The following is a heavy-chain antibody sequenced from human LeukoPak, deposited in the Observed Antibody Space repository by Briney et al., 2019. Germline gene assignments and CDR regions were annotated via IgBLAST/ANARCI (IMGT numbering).Heavy chain of an antibody. Sequence: GASVKVSCKASGYTFTSYDINWVRQATGQGLEWMGWMNPNSGNTGYAQKFQGRVTITRNTSISTAYMELSSLRSEDTAVYYCARGRRTVVTPGYYYYYMGVWGKGTTVTVSS. CDR1: GYTFTSYD. CDR3: ARGRRTVVTPGYYYYYMGV. V-gene: IGHV1-8*03. CDR2: MNPNSGNT. J-gene: IGHJ6*03. D-gene: IGHD4-23*01.